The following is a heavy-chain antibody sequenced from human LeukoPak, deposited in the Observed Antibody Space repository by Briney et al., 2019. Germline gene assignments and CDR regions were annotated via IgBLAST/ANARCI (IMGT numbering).Heavy chain of an antibody. CDR2: ISYDGSNK. Sequence: PGRSLRLSCAASGFTFSSYGMHWVRQAPGKGLEWVAVISYDGSNKYYADSVKGRFAISRDNSKNTLYLQMDSLRAEDTAIYYCTRGADYWGQGTLVTVSS. CDR3: TRGADY. CDR1: GFTFSSYG. J-gene: IGHJ4*02. V-gene: IGHV3-30*03.